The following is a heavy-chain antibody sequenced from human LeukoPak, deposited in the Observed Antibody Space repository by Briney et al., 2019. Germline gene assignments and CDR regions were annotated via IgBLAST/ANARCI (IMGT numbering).Heavy chain of an antibody. Sequence: PSETLSLTCTVSGGSISSYYWSWIRQPPGKGLEWIGYIYYSGSTNYNPSLKSRVTISVDTSKNQFSLKLSSVTAADTAVYYCARVRFSGYSYYFDYWGQGTLVTVSS. CDR2: IYYSGST. CDR1: GGSISSYY. CDR3: ARVRFSGYSYYFDY. J-gene: IGHJ4*02. V-gene: IGHV4-59*12. D-gene: IGHD3-22*01.